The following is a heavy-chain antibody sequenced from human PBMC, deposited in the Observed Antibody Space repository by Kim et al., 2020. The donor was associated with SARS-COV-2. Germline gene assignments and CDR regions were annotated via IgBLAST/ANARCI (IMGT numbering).Heavy chain of an antibody. V-gene: IGHV4-31*03. J-gene: IGHJ5*02. CDR3: ARWTLYYYDSSGYKWFDP. CDR1: GGSISSGGYY. CDR2: IYYSGST. Sequence: SETLSLTCTVSGGSISSGGYYWSWIRQHPGKGLEWLGYIYYSGSTYYNPSLKSRVTISVDTSKNQFSLKLSSVTAADTAVYYCARWTLYYYDSSGYKWFDPWGQGTLVTVSS. D-gene: IGHD3-22*01.